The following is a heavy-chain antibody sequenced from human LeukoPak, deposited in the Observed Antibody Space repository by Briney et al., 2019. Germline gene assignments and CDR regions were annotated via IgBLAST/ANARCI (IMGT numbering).Heavy chain of an antibody. V-gene: IGHV4-39*01. J-gene: IGHJ4*02. D-gene: IGHD6-13*01. Sequence: SETLSLTCTVSGGSIGSYYWGWIRQPPGKGLEWIGSIYYSGSTYYNPSLKSRVTISVDTSKNQFSLKLSSVTAADTAVYYCARLDVKYSSSWPSLDYWGQGTLVTVSS. CDR3: ARLDVKYSSSWPSLDY. CDR2: IYYSGST. CDR1: GGSIGSYY.